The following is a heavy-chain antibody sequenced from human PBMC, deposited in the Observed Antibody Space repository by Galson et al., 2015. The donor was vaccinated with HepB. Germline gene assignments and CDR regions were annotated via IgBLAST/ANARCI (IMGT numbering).Heavy chain of an antibody. Sequence: QSGAEVTKPGESLKISCQDSGSRFTNYWIGWVRQMHGKGLEWMGIIYPGDSDTRYSPSFQGQVAISADESILTAYLQWSSLKASDSALYYCATSTAAGLPLDQWGQGTLVTVAS. CDR2: IYPGDSDT. CDR1: GSRFTNYW. V-gene: IGHV5-51*03. CDR3: ATSTAAGLPLDQ. D-gene: IGHD6-13*01. J-gene: IGHJ1*01.